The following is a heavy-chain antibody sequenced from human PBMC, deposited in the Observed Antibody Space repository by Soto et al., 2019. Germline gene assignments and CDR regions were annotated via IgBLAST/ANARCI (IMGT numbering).Heavy chain of an antibody. V-gene: IGHV3-33*01. J-gene: IGHJ4*02. CDR2: IWYDGSNK. CDR3: ARVDIVATIDY. CDR1: GFTFSNYG. Sequence: QVQLVESGGGVVQPGRSLRLSCAASGFTFSNYGMHWVRQVPGKGLEWVAVIWYDGSNKYYADSVKGRFTISRDNSKNTLYLQMNSLRAEATAVYYCARVDIVATIDYWGQGTLVTVSS. D-gene: IGHD5-12*01.